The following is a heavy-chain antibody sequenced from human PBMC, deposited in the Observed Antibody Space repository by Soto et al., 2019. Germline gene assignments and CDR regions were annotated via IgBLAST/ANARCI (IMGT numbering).Heavy chain of an antibody. CDR3: AKGVAGPLHWFDP. CDR1: GYIFTSYA. V-gene: IGHV1-3*01. CDR2: INAGNGNT. D-gene: IGHD6-19*01. J-gene: IGHJ5*02. Sequence: ASVKVSCKAFGYIFTSYAMHWVRQAPGQRLEWMGWINAGNGNTKYSQKFQGRVTITRDTSASTAYMELSSLRSEDTAVYYCAKGVAGPLHWFDPWGQGTLVIVSS.